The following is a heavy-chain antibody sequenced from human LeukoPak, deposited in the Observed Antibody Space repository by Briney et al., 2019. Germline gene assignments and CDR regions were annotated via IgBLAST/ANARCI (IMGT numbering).Heavy chain of an antibody. CDR2: IYYSGST. V-gene: IGHV4-59*01. J-gene: IGHJ3*02. D-gene: IGHD5-12*01. Sequence: SETLSLTCAVSGGSISSYYWSWIRQPPGKGLEWIGYIYYSGSTNYNPSLKSRVTISVDTSKNQFSLKLSSVTAADTAVYYCARDSGYDLKAFDIWGQGTMVTVSS. CDR3: ARDSGYDLKAFDI. CDR1: GGSISSYY.